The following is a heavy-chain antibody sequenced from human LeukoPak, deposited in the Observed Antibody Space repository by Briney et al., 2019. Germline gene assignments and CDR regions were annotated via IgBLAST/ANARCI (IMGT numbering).Heavy chain of an antibody. J-gene: IGHJ4*02. CDR1: GFTFSSYS. V-gene: IGHV3-21*04. D-gene: IGHD4-17*01. CDR3: ARSITPYYDYGDYDFFDY. CDR2: ISSSSSYI. Sequence: GGSLRLSCAASGFTFSSYSMNWVRQAPGKGLEWVSSISSSSSYIYYADSVKGRFTISRDNAKNSLYLQMNSLRAEDTAVYYCARSITPYYDYGDYDFFDYWGQGTLVTVSS.